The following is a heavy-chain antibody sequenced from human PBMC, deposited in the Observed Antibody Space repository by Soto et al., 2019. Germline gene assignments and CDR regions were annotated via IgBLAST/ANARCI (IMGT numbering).Heavy chain of an antibody. CDR1: GGTFSSYT. V-gene: IGHV1-69*04. Sequence: ASVKVSCKASGGTFSSYTISWVRQAPGQGLEWMGRIIPILGIANYAQKFQGRVTITADKSTSTAYMELSSLRSEDTAVYYCGRDPRNREVPFPNSNWFDPWGQGTLVTVSS. D-gene: IGHD1-7*01. CDR3: GRDPRNREVPFPNSNWFDP. J-gene: IGHJ5*02. CDR2: IIPILGIA.